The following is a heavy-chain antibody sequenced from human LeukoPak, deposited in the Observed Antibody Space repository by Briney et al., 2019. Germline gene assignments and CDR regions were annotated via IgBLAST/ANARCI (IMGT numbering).Heavy chain of an antibody. CDR1: GGSFSGYY. J-gene: IGHJ1*01. CDR3: ARGGIAVAGTRFRYFQH. D-gene: IGHD6-19*01. CDR2: INHSGST. Sequence: SETLSLTCAVCGGSFSGYYWSWIRQPPGKGLEWIGEINHSGSTNYNPSLKSRVTISVDTSKNQFSLKLSSVTAADTAVYYCARGGIAVAGTRFRYFQHWGQGTLVTVSS. V-gene: IGHV4-34*01.